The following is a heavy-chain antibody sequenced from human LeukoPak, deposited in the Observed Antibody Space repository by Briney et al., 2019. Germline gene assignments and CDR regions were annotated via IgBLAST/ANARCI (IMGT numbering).Heavy chain of an antibody. CDR3: ARGITATLTGYYTDYFDY. J-gene: IGHJ4*02. CDR1: GGSINSGSYY. V-gene: IGHV4-61*02. CDR2: IYTSGST. Sequence: SETLSLTCTVSGGSINSGSYYWSWIRQPAGKGLEWIGRIYTSGSTNYNPSLKSRVTISVDTSKNQFSLKLSSVTAADTAVYYCARGITATLTGYYTDYFDYWGQGTLVTVSS. D-gene: IGHD3-9*01.